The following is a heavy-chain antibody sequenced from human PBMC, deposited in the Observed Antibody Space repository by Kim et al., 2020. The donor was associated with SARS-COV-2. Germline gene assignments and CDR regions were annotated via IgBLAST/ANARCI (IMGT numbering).Heavy chain of an antibody. Sequence: GGSLRLSCAASGFTFSDYYMSWIRQAPGKGLEWVSYISSSSSYTNYADSVKGRFTISRDNAKNSLYLQMNSLRAEDTAVYYCARARIAAAGKAWFDPWGQGTLVTVSS. CDR2: ISSSSSYT. J-gene: IGHJ5*02. D-gene: IGHD6-13*01. CDR3: ARARIAAAGKAWFDP. CDR1: GFTFSDYY. V-gene: IGHV3-11*05.